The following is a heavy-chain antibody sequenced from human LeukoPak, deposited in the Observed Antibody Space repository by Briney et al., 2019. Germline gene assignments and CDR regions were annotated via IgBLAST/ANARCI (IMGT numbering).Heavy chain of an antibody. CDR2: ISSSGSTI. D-gene: IGHD3-10*02. V-gene: IGHV3-48*03. J-gene: IGHJ6*04. CDR1: GFTFSSYE. CDR3: VELGITMIGGV. Sequence: GGSLRLSCAASGFTFSSYEMNWVRQAPGKGLEWVSYISSSGSTIYYADSVKGRFTISRDNAKKSLYLQMNSLRAEDTAVYYCVELGITMIGGVWGKGTTVTISS.